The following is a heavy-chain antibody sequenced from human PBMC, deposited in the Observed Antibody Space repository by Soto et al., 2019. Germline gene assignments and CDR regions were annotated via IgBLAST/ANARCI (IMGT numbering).Heavy chain of an antibody. D-gene: IGHD3-10*01. CDR3: ARGGFSGSGSYIQGDY. CDR2: IKSDGISI. J-gene: IGHJ4*02. Sequence: EVQLVESGGGLVQPGGSLRLSCAASGFTFSNYWMHWVRQAPGKGLVWVSRIKSDGISISYADSVKGRFTISRDNARNTLYLQMNSLRAEDTAVYYCARGGFSGSGSYIQGDYWGQGTLVTVSS. CDR1: GFTFSNYW. V-gene: IGHV3-74*01.